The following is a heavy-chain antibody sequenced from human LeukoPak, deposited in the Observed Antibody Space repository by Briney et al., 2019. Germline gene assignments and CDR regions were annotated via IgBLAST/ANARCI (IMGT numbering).Heavy chain of an antibody. CDR3: ARSHTPYCYDSSGYLSY. V-gene: IGHV1-69*05. CDR2: IIPIFGTA. Sequence: SVKVSYKASGGTFSSYAISWVRQAPGQGLEWMGRIIPIFGTANYAQKFQGRVTITTDESTSTAYMELSSLRSEDTAVYYCARSHTPYCYDSSGYLSYWGQGTLVTVS. D-gene: IGHD3-22*01. J-gene: IGHJ4*02. CDR1: GGTFSSYA.